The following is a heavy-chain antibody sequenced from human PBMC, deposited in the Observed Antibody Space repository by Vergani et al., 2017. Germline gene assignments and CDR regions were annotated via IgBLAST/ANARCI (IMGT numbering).Heavy chain of an antibody. J-gene: IGHJ4*02. CDR3: ARGASGDYVSSFDY. CDR1: GFTFSSYA. Sequence: QVQLVESGGGVVQPGRSLRLSCAASGFTFSSYAMHWVRQAPGKGLEWVAVISYDGSNKYYADSVKGRFTISRDNSKNTLYLQMNSLRAEDTAVYYCARGASGDYVSSFDYWGREPWSPSPQ. D-gene: IGHD4-17*01. CDR2: ISYDGSNK. V-gene: IGHV3-30-3*01.